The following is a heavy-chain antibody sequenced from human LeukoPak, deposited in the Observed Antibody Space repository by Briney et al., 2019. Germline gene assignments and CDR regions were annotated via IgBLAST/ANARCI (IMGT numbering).Heavy chain of an antibody. Sequence: ASVKVSCKASGYTFTCYYMHGVRQAPGQGVEGMGWISAYNGKTNYVQKLQGRVTMTTDTSTSTAYMELRSLRSDDTAVYYCARDSCSSTSCYFGRYYYYYMDVWGKGTTVTVSS. CDR3: ARDSCSSTSCYFGRYYYYYMDV. CDR2: ISAYNGKT. D-gene: IGHD2-2*01. CDR1: GYTFTCYY. J-gene: IGHJ6*03. V-gene: IGHV1-18*04.